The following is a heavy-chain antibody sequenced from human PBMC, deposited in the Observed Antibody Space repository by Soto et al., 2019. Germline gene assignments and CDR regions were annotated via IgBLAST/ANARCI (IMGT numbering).Heavy chain of an antibody. CDR3: ARGAVDQPLLAVF. CDR1: GYTFSSYS. V-gene: IGHV1-69*02. Sequence: QVQLVQSGTEVKKPGSSVKVSCKASGYTFSSYSISWVRQAPGQGLEWMGRVVPVLGISNYAQRFQGRVTITADRSTSTAYLELNSLTSADTAVYFCARGAVDQPLLAVFWGQGTLVAVSS. CDR2: VVPVLGIS. J-gene: IGHJ4*02. D-gene: IGHD1-26*01.